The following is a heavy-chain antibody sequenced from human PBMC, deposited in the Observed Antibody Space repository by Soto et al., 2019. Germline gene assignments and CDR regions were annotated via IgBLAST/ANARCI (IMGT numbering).Heavy chain of an antibody. J-gene: IGHJ2*01. Sequence: EVQLLESGGGLAQPGGSLRLSCAASGFTFSSYTMSWVRQAPGKGLEWVSAITGSGGSTYYADSVKGRFTISRDNSKNRRYRQRGGRRAEGGAVYYGAKTSEATIRGGLAYGGRGPRFTAS. CDR3: AKTSEATIRGGLAY. CDR1: GFTFSSYT. CDR2: ITGSGGST. D-gene: IGHD5-12*01. V-gene: IGHV3-23*01.